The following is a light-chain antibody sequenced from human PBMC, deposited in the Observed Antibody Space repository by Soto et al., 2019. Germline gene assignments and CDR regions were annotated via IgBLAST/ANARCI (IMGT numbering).Light chain of an antibody. CDR1: QDISKY. Sequence: DIEMTQSPSSLSASVGDRVTITCQASQDISKYLNWYQQKPGKAPKLLIYGASNLETGVPSRFSGSGSGRDFTFTINSLHAEDIATYYCHQYDNPPLTFGGGTKVEIK. CDR3: HQYDNPPLT. CDR2: GAS. V-gene: IGKV1-33*01. J-gene: IGKJ4*01.